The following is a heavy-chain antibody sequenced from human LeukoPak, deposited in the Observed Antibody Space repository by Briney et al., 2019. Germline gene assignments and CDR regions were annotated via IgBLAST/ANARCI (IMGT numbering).Heavy chain of an antibody. V-gene: IGHV3-23*01. J-gene: IGHJ4*02. CDR1: GFTFSSYA. Sequence: GGSLRLSCAASGFTFSSYAMSWVRQRPGKGLERVSVISGSGDKTYYADSVKGRFTISRDNSKNTLYLQMNSLRAEDTAVYFCAKDRSLNGGNSNGYFDYWGQGTLVTVSS. D-gene: IGHD4-23*01. CDR2: ISGSGDKT. CDR3: AKDRSLNGGNSNGYFDY.